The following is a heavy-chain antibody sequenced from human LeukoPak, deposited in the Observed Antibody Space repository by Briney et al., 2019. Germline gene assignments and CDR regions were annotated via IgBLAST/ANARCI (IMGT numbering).Heavy chain of an antibody. V-gene: IGHV3-23*01. CDR3: AKDPNTMVRGVTLDYFDY. J-gene: IGHJ4*02. D-gene: IGHD3-10*01. Sequence: GSLRLSCAASGFTFSSYGMSWVRQAPGKGLEWVSAISGSGGSTYYADSVKGRFTISRDNSKNTLYLQMNSLRAEDTAVYYCAKDPNTMVRGVTLDYFDYWGQGTLVTVSS. CDR1: GFTFSSYG. CDR2: ISGSGGST.